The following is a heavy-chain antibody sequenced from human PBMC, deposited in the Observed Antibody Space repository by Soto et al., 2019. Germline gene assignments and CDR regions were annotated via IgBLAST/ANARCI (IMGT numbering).Heavy chain of an antibody. Sequence: EVQLLESGGGLVQPGGSLRLSCAASGFTFSSYAMSWVRQTPGKGLEWVSAISGSGDSTYYADSVKGRFTISRDNSKNTLYLQMNSLRAEDTAVYYCAKLRWGSDTWFDPWGQGTLVTVSS. V-gene: IGHV3-23*01. CDR3: AKLRWGSDTWFDP. D-gene: IGHD3-10*01. CDR2: ISGSGDST. J-gene: IGHJ5*02. CDR1: GFTFSSYA.